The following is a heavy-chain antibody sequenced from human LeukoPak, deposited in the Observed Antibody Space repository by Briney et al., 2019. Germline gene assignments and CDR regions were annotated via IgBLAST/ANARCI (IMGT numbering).Heavy chain of an antibody. J-gene: IGHJ5*02. CDR1: EFTFSNNY. D-gene: IGHD3-16*01. CDR3: ARDRWGAWFDP. Sequence: GGSLRLSCAASEFTFSNNYMSWVRQAPGKGLKWVSVIYSGGSTYYADSVKGRFTISRDNSKNTVYLQMNSLRAEDTAVYYCARDRWGAWFDPWGQGTLVTVSS. CDR2: IYSGGST. V-gene: IGHV3-66*01.